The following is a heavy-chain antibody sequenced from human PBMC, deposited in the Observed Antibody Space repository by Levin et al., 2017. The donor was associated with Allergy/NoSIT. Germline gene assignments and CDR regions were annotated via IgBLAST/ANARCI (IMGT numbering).Heavy chain of an antibody. CDR3: ARVYRGSGYDFHY. V-gene: IGHV3-30*04. CDR2: ISYDGSNK. J-gene: IGHJ4*02. D-gene: IGHD5-12*01. Sequence: QPGGSLRLSCAASGFTFSSYAMHWVRQAPGKGLEWVAVISYDGSNKYYADSVKGRFTISRDNSKNPLYLQMNSLRAEDTAVYYCARVYRGSGYDFHYWGQGTLVTVSS. CDR1: GFTFSSYA.